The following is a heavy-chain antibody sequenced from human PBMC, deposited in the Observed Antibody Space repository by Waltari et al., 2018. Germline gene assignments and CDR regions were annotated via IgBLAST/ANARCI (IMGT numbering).Heavy chain of an antibody. J-gene: IGHJ4*02. CDR1: GASVSSYY. CDR3: ARDRGGSGYFDY. D-gene: IGHD6-19*01. CDR2: IYITGGS. V-gene: IGHV4-4*07. Sequence: QVQLQESGPGLVKPSETLSLTCTVSGASVSSYYWNWIRQPAGKGLEWIGRIYITGGSNYNPSLKSRVTMSVDTSKNQFSLKLNSVTAADTAVYFCARDRGGSGYFDYWGQGALVTVSS.